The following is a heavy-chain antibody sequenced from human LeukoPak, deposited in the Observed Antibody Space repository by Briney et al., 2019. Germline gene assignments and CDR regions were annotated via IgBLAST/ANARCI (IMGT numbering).Heavy chain of an antibody. J-gene: IGHJ4*02. D-gene: IGHD6-19*01. Sequence: PGGSLRLSCAAPGFTFSSYAMHWVRQAPGKGLEWVAVISYDGNNKYYADSVKGRFTISRDNSKNTLYLQMNSLRAEDTAVYYCAKDLYSSGCFDYWGQGTLVTVSS. CDR1: GFTFSSYA. V-gene: IGHV3-30*04. CDR3: AKDLYSSGCFDY. CDR2: ISYDGNNK.